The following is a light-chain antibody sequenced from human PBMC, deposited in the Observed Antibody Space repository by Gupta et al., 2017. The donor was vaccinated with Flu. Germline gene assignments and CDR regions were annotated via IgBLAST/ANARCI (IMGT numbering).Light chain of an antibody. V-gene: IGKV3-11*01. CDR1: QTVETC. Sequence: GERATLSCRASQTVETCLGWYQQKPGQVPRLRVYGAFNRVTGISDRFRGSGSDTDFTLTISSLEAEDFAVYYCQQCYNKPITFGQGTRLDIK. J-gene: IGKJ5*01. CDR2: GAF. CDR3: QQCYNKPIT.